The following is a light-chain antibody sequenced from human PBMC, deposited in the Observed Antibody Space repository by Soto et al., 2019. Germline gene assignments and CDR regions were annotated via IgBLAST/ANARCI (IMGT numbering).Light chain of an antibody. J-gene: IGLJ1*01. CDR2: DVT. CDR1: SSDIGGYNS. V-gene: IGLV2-8*01. Sequence: QSVLTQSPSASGSPGQSVTISCTGTSSDIGGYNSVSWYQQHPGKAPKVMIYDVTKRPSGVPDRFSGSKSGNTASLTVSALQAGDEADYYCSSYTDRKNLVFGTGTKVTVL. CDR3: SSYTDRKNLV.